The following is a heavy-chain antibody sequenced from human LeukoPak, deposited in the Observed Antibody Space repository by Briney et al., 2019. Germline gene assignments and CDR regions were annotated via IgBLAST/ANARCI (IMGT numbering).Heavy chain of an antibody. D-gene: IGHD5-24*01. CDR3: ARDADGYDD. J-gene: IGHJ4*02. CDR1: GFTFSRAW. Sequence: GGSLRLSCAASGFTFSRAWMSWVRQAPGKGLEWAANIKEDGSEDYYADSVKGRFAISKDNAKNSLYLQMNSLRAEDTAMYYCARDADGYDDWGQGTLVTVSS. CDR2: IKEDGSED. V-gene: IGHV3-7*01.